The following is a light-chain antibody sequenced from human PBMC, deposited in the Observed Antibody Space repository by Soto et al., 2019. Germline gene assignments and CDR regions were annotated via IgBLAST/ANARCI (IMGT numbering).Light chain of an antibody. J-gene: IGLJ2*01. CDR3: QTWGSDIHVV. Sequence: QSVLTQPPSASASLGASVKLTCTLGSGHSNNAIAWHQQQSEKGPRFLMMLNSDGSHTKGDGIPDRFSGSRSGAERYLIISSLQSEDEADYYCQTWGSDIHVVFGGGTQLTVL. CDR1: SGHSNNA. V-gene: IGLV4-69*01. CDR2: LNSDGSH.